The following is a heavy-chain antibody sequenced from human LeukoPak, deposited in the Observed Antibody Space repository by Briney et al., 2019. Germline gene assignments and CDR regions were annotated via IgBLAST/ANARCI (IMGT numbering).Heavy chain of an antibody. CDR1: GFTFSSYG. Sequence: GGSLRLSCAASGFTFSSYGMHWVRQAPGKGLEWVVFIRYDGSNKYYADSVKGRFTISRDNSKNTLYLQMSSLRAEDTAMYYCAKSHVVVSGAISNWFDPWGQGTLVTVSS. J-gene: IGHJ5*02. CDR2: IRYDGSNK. D-gene: IGHD2-2*01. V-gene: IGHV3-30*02. CDR3: AKSHVVVSGAISNWFDP.